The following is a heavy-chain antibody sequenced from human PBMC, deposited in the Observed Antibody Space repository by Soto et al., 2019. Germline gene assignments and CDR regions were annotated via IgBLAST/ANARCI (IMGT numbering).Heavy chain of an antibody. CDR2: ISAHNGNT. J-gene: IGHJ4*02. CDR1: GYAFTTYG. V-gene: IGHV1-18*01. Sequence: QVHLVQSGAEVKKPGASVKVSCQGSGYAFTTYGITWGRQAPGQGLEWMGWISAHNGNTNYAQKLQGRVTVTRDTSTSTADMELRSLRYDDTAVYYCERGRYGDYWGQGALVTVSS. CDR3: ERGRYGDY. D-gene: IGHD1-1*01.